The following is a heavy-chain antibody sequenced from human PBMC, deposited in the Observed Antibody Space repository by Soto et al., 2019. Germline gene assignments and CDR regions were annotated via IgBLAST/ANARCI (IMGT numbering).Heavy chain of an antibody. CDR1: GFTFSSYA. J-gene: IGHJ4*02. CDR2: ISYDGSNK. CDR3: ARDYYGSGSYPNLFDY. D-gene: IGHD3-10*01. Sequence: GGSLRLSCAASGFTFSSYAMHWVRQAPGKGLEWVAVISYDGSNKYYADSVKGRFTISRDNSKNTLYLQMNSLRAEDTAVYYCARDYYGSGSYPNLFDYWGQGTLVTVSS. V-gene: IGHV3-30-3*01.